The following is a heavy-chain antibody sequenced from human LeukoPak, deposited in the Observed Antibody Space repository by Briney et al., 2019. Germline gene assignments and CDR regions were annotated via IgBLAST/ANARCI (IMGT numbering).Heavy chain of an antibody. D-gene: IGHD3-16*01. J-gene: IGHJ6*03. V-gene: IGHV1-46*01. CDR1: GYTFTSYY. Sequence: ASVKVSCKTSGYTFTSYYIHWVRQAPGQGPEWMGIIYPGGGSTNHAQKFQGRVTKTRDTSTSTVYMELSSLRSEDTAVYYCARDPPGGFYYYMDVWGKGTTVTISS. CDR2: IYPGGGST. CDR3: ARDPPGGFYYYMDV.